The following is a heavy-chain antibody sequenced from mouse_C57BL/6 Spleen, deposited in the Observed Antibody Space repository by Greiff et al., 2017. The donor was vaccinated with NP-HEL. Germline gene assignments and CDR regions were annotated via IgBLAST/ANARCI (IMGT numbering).Heavy chain of an antibody. CDR2: IWSGGST. Sequence: QVQLKESGPGLVQPSQCLSITCTVSGFSLTSYGVHWVRQSPGKGLEWLGVIWSGGSTDYNAAFISRLSISKDNSKSQVFFKMNSLQADDTAIYYCAIYYGNPGAMDYWGQGTSVTVSS. CDR3: AIYYGNPGAMDY. V-gene: IGHV2-2*01. CDR1: GFSLTSYG. D-gene: IGHD2-1*01. J-gene: IGHJ4*01.